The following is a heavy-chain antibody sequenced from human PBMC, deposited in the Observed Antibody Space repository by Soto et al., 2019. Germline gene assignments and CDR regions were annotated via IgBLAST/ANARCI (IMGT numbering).Heavy chain of an antibody. Sequence: SETLSLTCTVSGGSISSGGYYWSWIRQHPGKGLEWIGYIYYSGSTYYNPSLKSRVTMSVDTSKNQFSLKLSSVPAADTAVYYCARGSSSWFPFFDYWGQGTLVTVSS. V-gene: IGHV4-31*03. CDR3: ARGSSSWFPFFDY. D-gene: IGHD6-13*01. CDR2: IYYSGST. J-gene: IGHJ4*02. CDR1: GGSISSGGYY.